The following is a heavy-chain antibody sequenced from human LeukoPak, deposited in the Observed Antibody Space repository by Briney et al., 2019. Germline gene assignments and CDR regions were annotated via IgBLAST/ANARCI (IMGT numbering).Heavy chain of an antibody. CDR2: IYYSGST. Sequence: PSETLSLTCTVSGGSVSSGSYYWGWIRQPPGKGLEWIGSIYYSGSTYYNPSLKSRVTISVDTSKNQFSLKLSSVTAADTTVYYCASQTGYSYGSLYYFDYWGQGTLVTVSS. CDR3: ASQTGYSYGSLYYFDY. J-gene: IGHJ4*02. V-gene: IGHV4-39*01. D-gene: IGHD5-18*01. CDR1: GGSVSSGSYY.